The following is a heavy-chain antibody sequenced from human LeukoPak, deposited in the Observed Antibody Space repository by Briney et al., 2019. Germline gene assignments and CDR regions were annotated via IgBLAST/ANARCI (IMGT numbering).Heavy chain of an antibody. CDR3: ATMQGYSGYDSLTTCNWFDP. CDR1: GFTFSSYE. D-gene: IGHD5-12*01. Sequence: GGSLRLSCAASGFTFSSYEMNWVRQAPGKGLEWVSYISSSGSTIYYADSVKGRFTISRDNAKNSLYLQMNSLRAEDTAVYYCATMQGYSGYDSLTTCNWFDPWGQGTLVTVSS. J-gene: IGHJ5*02. V-gene: IGHV3-48*03. CDR2: ISSSGSTI.